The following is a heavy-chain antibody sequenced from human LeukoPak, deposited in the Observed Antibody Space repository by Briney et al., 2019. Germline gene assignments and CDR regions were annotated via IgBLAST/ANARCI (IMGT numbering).Heavy chain of an antibody. V-gene: IGHV5-51*01. CDR2: IFPGDSDT. Sequence: GESLKISCKGSGYSFTTHWIGWVRQMPGKGLEWMGIIFPGDSDTRYSPSFQGQVTISADKSISTAYLQWSSLKASDTAMYYCARGVPGAIGYFQHWGQGTLVTVSS. D-gene: IGHD2-2*02. CDR3: ARGVPGAIGYFQH. CDR1: GYSFTTHW. J-gene: IGHJ1*01.